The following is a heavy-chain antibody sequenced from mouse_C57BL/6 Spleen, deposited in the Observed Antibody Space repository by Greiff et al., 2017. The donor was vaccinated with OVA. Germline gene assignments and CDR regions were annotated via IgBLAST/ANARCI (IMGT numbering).Heavy chain of an antibody. D-gene: IGHD1-1*01. CDR3: ARDYSWYFDY. J-gene: IGHJ2*02. CDR2: IDPAGSET. Sequence: QVQLQQPGAELVRPGSSVKLSCKASGYTFTDYWMHWVKQRPIQGLEWIGNIDPAGSETHYNEKFKDKATLTADKSSSTAYMQLSSLTSEDSAVYYCARDYSWYFDYWGQGPSLTVSS. V-gene: IGHV1-52*01. CDR1: GYTFTDYW.